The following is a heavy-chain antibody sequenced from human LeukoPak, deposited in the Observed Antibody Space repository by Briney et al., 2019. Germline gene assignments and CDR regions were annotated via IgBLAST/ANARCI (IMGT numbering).Heavy chain of an antibody. D-gene: IGHD6-6*01. CDR2: ISYDGSNK. J-gene: IGHJ3*02. Sequence: PGGSLRLSCAASGFTFSSYGMHWVRQAPGKGLEWVAVISYDGSNKYYADSVKGRFTISRDNSKNTLYLQMNSLRAEDTAVYYCAKLYSSSNAFDIWGQGTMVTVSS. CDR1: GFTFSSYG. CDR3: AKLYSSSNAFDI. V-gene: IGHV3-30*18.